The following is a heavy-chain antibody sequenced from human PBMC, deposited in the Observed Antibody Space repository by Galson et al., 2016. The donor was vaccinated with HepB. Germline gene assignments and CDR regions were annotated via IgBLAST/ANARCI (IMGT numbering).Heavy chain of an antibody. V-gene: IGHV3-7*01. D-gene: IGHD3-10*01. CDR3: SREMTGGYFD. Sequence: SLRLSCAASGFTLNAHWMNWVRQAPGKGLEWVANIRGDGIVSYYAESVRGRFTISRDNAKNSLYLQMNGLRVDETAVYYCSREMTGGYFDWGQGTLVPVSS. CDR2: IRGDGIVS. J-gene: IGHJ4*02. CDR1: GFTLNAHW.